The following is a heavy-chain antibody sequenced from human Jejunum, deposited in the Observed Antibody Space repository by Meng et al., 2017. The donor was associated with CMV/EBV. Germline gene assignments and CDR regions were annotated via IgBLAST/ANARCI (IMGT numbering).Heavy chain of an antibody. V-gene: IGHV1-3*01. CDR1: GYTFTNFA. CDR3: ARDKWTGELDY. CDR2: INAGNGDT. J-gene: IGHJ4*02. Sequence: QVQLVQSGAEVKKSGASVKVSCKTSGYTFTNFAMHWVRQAPGQRLEWMAWINAGNGDTKYSQNFQGRVTVTTDTSATTAYMELSSLRSEDTAVYYCARDKWTGELDYWGQGTLVTVSS. D-gene: IGHD3-16*01.